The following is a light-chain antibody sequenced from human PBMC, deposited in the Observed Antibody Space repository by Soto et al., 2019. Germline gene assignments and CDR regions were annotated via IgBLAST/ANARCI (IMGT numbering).Light chain of an antibody. CDR1: QSVSSNY. CDR3: RQYGSSPFT. J-gene: IGKJ3*01. V-gene: IGKV3-20*01. Sequence: EIVLTQSPGTLSLSPGERATLSCRASQSVSSNYLAWYQQTAGRAPRLLIYGASSRATGVPCRFSGSGSETDFALTISRLEPGDFAVYYCRQYGSSPFTFGPGTQVDIK. CDR2: GAS.